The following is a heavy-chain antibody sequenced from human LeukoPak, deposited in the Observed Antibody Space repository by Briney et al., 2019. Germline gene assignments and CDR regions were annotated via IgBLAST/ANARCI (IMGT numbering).Heavy chain of an antibody. J-gene: IGHJ4*02. Sequence: GESLKISCQGSGYSFTNYWMGWVREMPGEGLEWMGIIYPGDSETRYRPSFQGQVTISADKSISTAYLQWSSLKASDTAMYYCARLLTGATPADYWGQGTLVTVSS. D-gene: IGHD3-9*01. CDR3: ARLLTGATPADY. CDR2: IYPGDSET. V-gene: IGHV5-51*01. CDR1: GYSFTNYW.